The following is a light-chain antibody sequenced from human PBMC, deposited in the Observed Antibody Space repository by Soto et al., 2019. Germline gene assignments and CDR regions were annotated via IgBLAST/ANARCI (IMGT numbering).Light chain of an antibody. CDR2: YDS. J-gene: IGLJ1*01. Sequence: SYELTQPPSVSVAPEKTARITCGGNNNGSKRVHWYRQKPGQAAVLVIYYDSDRPSGIPERFSGSNSGNTATLTISRVEAGDEADYYCQVWDITTDHYVFGTGTKLTVL. CDR1: NNGSKR. V-gene: IGLV3-21*04. CDR3: QVWDITTDHYV.